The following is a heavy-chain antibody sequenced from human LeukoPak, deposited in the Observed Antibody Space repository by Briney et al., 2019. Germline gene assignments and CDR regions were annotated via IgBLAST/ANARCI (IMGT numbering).Heavy chain of an antibody. J-gene: IGHJ5*02. D-gene: IGHD1-26*01. CDR3: AREGGSGTYGWFDP. V-gene: IGHV4-59*11. Sequence: SETLSLTCTVSGGSISSHYWSWIRQPPGKGLEWIGYISYSGSTNYNPSLKSRVAISVDTSKNQFSLKLSSVTAADTAVYYCAREGGSGTYGWFDPWGQGTLVTVSS. CDR1: GGSISSHY. CDR2: ISYSGST.